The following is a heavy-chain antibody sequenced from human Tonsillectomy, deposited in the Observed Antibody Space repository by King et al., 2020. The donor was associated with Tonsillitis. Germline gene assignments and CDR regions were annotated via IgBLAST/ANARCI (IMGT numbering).Heavy chain of an antibody. Sequence: VQLVESGGGVVQPGRSLRLSCAASGVTFSSYAIHWVRQAPGKGLEWVAVLSYDGSNKYYADHVKGRFTISRDNSKNTLYLQRNSLGAADTAVYYCARGAPVVPAYNWFDPWGQGTLVTVSS. CDR3: ARGAPVVPAYNWFDP. CDR1: GVTFSSYA. CDR2: LSYDGSNK. D-gene: IGHD4-23*01. J-gene: IGHJ5*02. V-gene: IGHV3-30-3*01.